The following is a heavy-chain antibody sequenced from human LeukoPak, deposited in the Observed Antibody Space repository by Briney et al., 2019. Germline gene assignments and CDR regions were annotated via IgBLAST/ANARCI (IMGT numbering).Heavy chain of an antibody. V-gene: IGHV3-48*03. Sequence: GGSLRLSCAASGFTFSYYEMIWVRQAPGKGLEWVSYITGGSTTKNYADSVKGRFTISRDQSKNTLFLQMNSLRVEDTAVYYCAKRAGYSSSSIDYWGQGTLVTVSS. CDR3: AKRAGYSSSSIDY. J-gene: IGHJ4*02. D-gene: IGHD6-19*01. CDR2: ITGGSTTK. CDR1: GFTFSYYE.